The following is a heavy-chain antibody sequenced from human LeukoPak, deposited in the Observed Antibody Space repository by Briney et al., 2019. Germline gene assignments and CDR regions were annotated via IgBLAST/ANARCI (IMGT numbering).Heavy chain of an antibody. CDR2: IHYSGSN. CDR3: AKSGLFYDFWSGQPD. Sequence: SETLSLTCSVSGGSVRSYYWSWIRQPPGKGLEWIGYIHYSGSNNYNPSLKSRVIISIDTSKDEFSLKLSSVTAADTAVYYCAKSGLFYDFWSGQPDWGQGVLVTVSS. J-gene: IGHJ4*02. CDR1: GGSVRSYY. D-gene: IGHD3-3*01. V-gene: IGHV4-59*08.